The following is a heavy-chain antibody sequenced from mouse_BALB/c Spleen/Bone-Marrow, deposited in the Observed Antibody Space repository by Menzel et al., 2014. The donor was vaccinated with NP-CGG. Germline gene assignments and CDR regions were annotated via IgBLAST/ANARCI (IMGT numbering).Heavy chain of an antibody. D-gene: IGHD2-3*01. CDR1: GFTFSDYY. J-gene: IGHJ4*01. Sequence: DVKLVESGGGLVQPGRSLKPSCATSGFTFSDYYMYWVRQTPEKRLEWVAYISNGGGSTYYPDTVKGRFTISRDNAKNTLYLQMSRLKSEDTAMYYCARRGWYYAMDYWGQGTSVTVSS. CDR3: ARRGWYYAMDY. CDR2: ISNGGGST. V-gene: IGHV5-12*02.